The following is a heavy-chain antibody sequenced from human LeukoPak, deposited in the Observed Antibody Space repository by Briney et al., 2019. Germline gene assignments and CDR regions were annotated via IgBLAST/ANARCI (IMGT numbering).Heavy chain of an antibody. CDR3: AKDIDDADYYYYGMDV. Sequence: PGGSLRLSCAASGFTFSSYRMHWVRQAPGKGLEWVSVINGDAGSTYYADSVKGRFTISRDDSKNSLYLQMNSLRTEDTALYYCAKDIDDADYYYYGMDVWGQGTPVTVSS. V-gene: IGHV3-43*02. D-gene: IGHD3-3*01. CDR2: INGDAGST. CDR1: GFTFSSYR. J-gene: IGHJ6*02.